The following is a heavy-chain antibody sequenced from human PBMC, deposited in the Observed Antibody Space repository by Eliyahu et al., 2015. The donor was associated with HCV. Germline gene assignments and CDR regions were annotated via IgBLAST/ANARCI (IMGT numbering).Heavy chain of an antibody. CDR1: GFSLSTSGMR. J-gene: IGHJ5*02. V-gene: IGHV2-70*04. Sequence: QVTLKESGPALVKPTQTLTLTCTFSGFSLSTSGMRVSWIRQPPGKALEWLARIDWDDDKFYSTSLKTRLTISKDTSKNQVVLTMTNMDPVDTATYYCARMGYGYSGYDYYWFDPWGQGTLVTVSS. CDR3: ARMGYGYSGYDYYWFDP. CDR2: IDWDDDK. D-gene: IGHD5-12*01.